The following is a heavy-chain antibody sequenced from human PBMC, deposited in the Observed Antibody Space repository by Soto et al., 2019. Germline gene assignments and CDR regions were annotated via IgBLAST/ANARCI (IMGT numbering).Heavy chain of an antibody. V-gene: IGHV3-21*01. Sequence: GGSLRLSCAASGFTFSSYSMNWVRQAPGKGLEWVSSISSSSSYIYYADSVKGRFTISRDNAKNSLYLQMNSLRAEDTAVYYCAKSIMITFGGVIVHPDFDYWGQGTLVTVSS. CDR1: GFTFSSYS. CDR2: ISSSSSYI. D-gene: IGHD3-16*02. J-gene: IGHJ4*02. CDR3: AKSIMITFGGVIVHPDFDY.